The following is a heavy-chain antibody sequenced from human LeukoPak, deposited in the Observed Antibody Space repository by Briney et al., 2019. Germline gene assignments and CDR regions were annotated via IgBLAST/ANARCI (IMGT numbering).Heavy chain of an antibody. CDR2: IYYSGST. CDR3: ARHPDIVVVVAASGAFDI. CDR1: GGSISSYY. D-gene: IGHD2-15*01. V-gene: IGHV4-59*08. J-gene: IGHJ3*02. Sequence: PSETLSLTCTVSGGSISSYYWSWIRQPPGKGLEWIGYIYYSGSTNYNPSLKSRVTISVDTSKNQFSLKLSSVTAADTAVYYCARHPDIVVVVAASGAFDIWGQGTMVTVSS.